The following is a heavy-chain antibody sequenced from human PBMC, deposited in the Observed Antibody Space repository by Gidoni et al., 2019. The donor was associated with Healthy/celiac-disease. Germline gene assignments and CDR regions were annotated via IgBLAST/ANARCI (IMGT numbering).Heavy chain of an antibody. V-gene: IGHV3-33*01. CDR2: IWYEGSNK. D-gene: IGHD3-3*01. J-gene: IGHJ6*02. CDR1: GFTFRSYG. CDR3: ARDGITIFGVACYGMDV. Sequence: QVPLVESGGGVVQPGRSLRLSCAASGFTFRSYGMHWVRQAPGKGLEWVAVIWYEGSNKYYADSVKGRSTISRDNSKNTLYLQMNSLRAEDTAVYYCARDGITIFGVACYGMDVWGQGTTVTVSS.